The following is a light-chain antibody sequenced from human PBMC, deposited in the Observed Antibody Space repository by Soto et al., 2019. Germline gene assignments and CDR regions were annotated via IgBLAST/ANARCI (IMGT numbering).Light chain of an antibody. CDR3: ASWDDSLNGLV. J-gene: IGLJ3*02. CDR2: SNN. CDR1: SSNIGSNN. Sequence: QSVLTLPPSASATPGQRVTISCSGSSSNIGSNNVEWYQHLPGTAPKLLIYSNNQGPSGVPDRFSGSKSGTSASLAISGLQSEDEADYYCASWDDSLNGLVIGGGTKLTVL. V-gene: IGLV1-44*01.